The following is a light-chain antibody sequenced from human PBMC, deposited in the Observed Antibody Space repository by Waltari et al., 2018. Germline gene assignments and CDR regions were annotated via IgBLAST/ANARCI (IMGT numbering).Light chain of an antibody. CDR3: ASYVGGRTFV. V-gene: IGLV2-14*03. CDR2: SVT. CDR1: NTEFATSNY. Sequence: SALTQPASVSGSPGQSITLSCTGTNTEFATSNYLSWYQPHPGKPPRLIIYSVTGRPYGVPSRFSGAKSANTASLTISGLRTEDEADYYCASYVGGRTFVFGTGTRVTVV. J-gene: IGLJ1*01.